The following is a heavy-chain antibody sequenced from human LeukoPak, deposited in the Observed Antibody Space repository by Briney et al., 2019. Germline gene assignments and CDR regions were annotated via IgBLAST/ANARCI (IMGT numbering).Heavy chain of an antibody. J-gene: IGHJ4*02. D-gene: IGHD4-23*01. CDR3: AKLLSNSGRFLY. V-gene: IGHV3-48*01. Sequence: GGSLRLSCAASGFTFSTYNMNWVRQAPGKGLEWVSYISSSSSTIYYANSVKGRFTISRDNSKNTLYLQMNSLRAEDTAVYYCAKLLSNSGRFLYWGQGTLVTVSS. CDR2: ISSSSSTI. CDR1: GFTFSTYN.